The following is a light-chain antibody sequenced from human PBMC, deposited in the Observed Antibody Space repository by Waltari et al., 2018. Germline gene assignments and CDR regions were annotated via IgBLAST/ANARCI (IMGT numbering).Light chain of an antibody. CDR2: DAS. Sequence: EIVLTQSPATLSLSPGERATPPCRASQSVSSYLAWYQQKPGQAPRLLIYDASNRATGIPARFSGSGSGTDFTLTISSLEPEDFAVYYCQQRSNSFGGGTKVEIK. J-gene: IGKJ4*01. CDR3: QQRSNS. V-gene: IGKV3-11*01. CDR1: QSVSSY.